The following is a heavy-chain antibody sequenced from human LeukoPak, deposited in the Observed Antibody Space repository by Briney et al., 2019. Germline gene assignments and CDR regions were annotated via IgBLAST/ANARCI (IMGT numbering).Heavy chain of an antibody. J-gene: IGHJ4*02. CDR3: ARELGGYSYGFGDY. D-gene: IGHD5-18*01. CDR1: GFTFSSYG. Sequence: GRSLRLSCAASGFTFSSYGMHWVRQAPGKGLEWVAVIWYDGSNKYYADSVKGRFTISRDNSKNTLYLQMNSLRAEDTAVYYCARELGGYSYGFGDYWGQGTLVTVSS. CDR2: IWYDGSNK. V-gene: IGHV3-33*08.